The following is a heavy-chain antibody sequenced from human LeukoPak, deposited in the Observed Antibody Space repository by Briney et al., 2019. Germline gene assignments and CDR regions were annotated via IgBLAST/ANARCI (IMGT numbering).Heavy chain of an antibody. CDR2: ISYDGSNK. Sequence: GRSLRLSCAASGFTFSSYATHWVRQAPGKGLEWVAVISYDGSNKYYADSVKGRFTISRDNSKNTLYLQMNSLRAEDTAVYYCASLGGIVVVPAAIWDWFDPWGQGTLVTVSS. V-gene: IGHV3-30-3*01. D-gene: IGHD2-2*01. CDR3: ASLGGIVVVPAAIWDWFDP. CDR1: GFTFSSYA. J-gene: IGHJ5*02.